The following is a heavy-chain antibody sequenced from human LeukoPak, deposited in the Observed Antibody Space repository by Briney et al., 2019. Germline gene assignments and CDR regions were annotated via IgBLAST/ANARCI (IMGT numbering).Heavy chain of an antibody. J-gene: IGHJ4*02. V-gene: IGHV3-48*03. Sequence: GGSLRLSCAASGFTFSSYEMNWVRQAPGKGLEWVSYISSGGTTLYYADSVKGRFTISRDNSRDTLYLQMNSLRAEDTAVYYCATLPRTYGPLDYWGQGTLVTVSS. D-gene: IGHD1-7*01. CDR1: GFTFSSYE. CDR2: ISSGGTTL. CDR3: ATLPRTYGPLDY.